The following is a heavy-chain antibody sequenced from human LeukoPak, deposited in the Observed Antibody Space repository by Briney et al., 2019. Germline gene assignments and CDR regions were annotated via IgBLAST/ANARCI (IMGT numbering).Heavy chain of an antibody. J-gene: IGHJ6*02. V-gene: IGHV4-4*07. Sequence: SETLSLTCTVSGGSISHYYWSWIRKPAGKGLEWLGRIFASGTTHDNPSLKSRVTVSVDTSKNQFSLRLTSVTAADTAVYYCTRDPGHYGVDVWGQGTTVTVSS. CDR3: TRDPGHYGVDV. CDR1: GGSISHYY. CDR2: IFASGTT.